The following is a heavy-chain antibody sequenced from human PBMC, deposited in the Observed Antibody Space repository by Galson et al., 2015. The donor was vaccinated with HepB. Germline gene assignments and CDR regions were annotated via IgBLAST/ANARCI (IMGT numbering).Heavy chain of an antibody. J-gene: IGHJ4*02. CDR2: ISGNGENT. CDR3: AKDWAATYYFDSSGYYLRGGFDY. V-gene: IGHV3-23*01. Sequence: SLRLSCAASGFTFSSYAMSWVRQAPGKGLEWVSVISGNGENTYYADSVKGRFTISRDNSKNTLYLQIHSLRAEDTAVYYCAKDWAATYYFDSSGYYLRGGFDYWGQGTLVTVSA. D-gene: IGHD3-22*01. CDR1: GFTFSSYA.